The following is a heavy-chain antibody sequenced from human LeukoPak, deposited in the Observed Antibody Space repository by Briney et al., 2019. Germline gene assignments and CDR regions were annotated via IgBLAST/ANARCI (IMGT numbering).Heavy chain of an antibody. CDR1: GFTFSNYW. CDR2: INSDGSST. CDR3: VRGPKSLTSLYVFVF. J-gene: IGHJ3*01. V-gene: IGHV3-74*01. Sequence: GGSLRLSCAASGFTFSNYWMHWVRQAPGKGLVWVSRINSDGSSTSYADSVKGRFTVSRDNAKNTLYLKMNSLRAEDTAVYYCVRGPKSLTSLYVFVFWGRGTMVTFSS.